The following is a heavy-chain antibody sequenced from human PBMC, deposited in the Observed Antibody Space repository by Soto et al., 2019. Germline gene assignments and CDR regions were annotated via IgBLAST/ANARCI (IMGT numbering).Heavy chain of an antibody. CDR1: GFTFSSYA. CDR2: ISGSDDST. D-gene: IGHD3-9*01. CDR3: AKASESLRYFDWLLYGLYFDY. V-gene: IGHV3-23*01. J-gene: IGHJ4*02. Sequence: SLRLSCAASGFTFSSYAMSWVRQAPGKGLEWVSGISGSDDSTYYADSVKGRFTISRDNSKNTLYLQMNSLRAEDTAVYFCAKASESLRYFDWLLYGLYFDYWGQGTLVTVSS.